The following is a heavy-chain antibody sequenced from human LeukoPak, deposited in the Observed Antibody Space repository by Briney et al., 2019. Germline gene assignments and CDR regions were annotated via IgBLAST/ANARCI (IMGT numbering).Heavy chain of an antibody. CDR2: ICSSDSTI. CDR3: ASKQWLVSDFDY. D-gene: IGHD6-19*01. V-gene: IGHV3-48*03. CDR1: GFTFSSYE. Sequence: GGSLRLSCAASGFTFSSYEMNWVRQAPGKGLEWVSYICSSDSTIYYADSVKGRFTISRDNAKNSLFLQMNSLRAEDTAVYYCASKQWLVSDFDYWGQGTLVTVSS. J-gene: IGHJ4*02.